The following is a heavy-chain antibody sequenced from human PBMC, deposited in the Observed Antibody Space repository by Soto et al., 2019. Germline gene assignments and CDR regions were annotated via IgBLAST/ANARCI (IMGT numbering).Heavy chain of an antibody. J-gene: IGHJ4*02. CDR2: INHSGST. Sequence: QVQLQQWGAGLLKPSETLSLTCAVYGGSFSGYYWSWIRQPPGKGLAWIGEINHSGSTNYNPSLKSRVTISVDTAKNQFSLKLSSVTAADTAVYYCARAPVTMVRGVIIPYYFDYWGQGTLVTVSS. V-gene: IGHV4-34*01. CDR1: GGSFSGYY. CDR3: ARAPVTMVRGVIIPYYFDY. D-gene: IGHD3-10*01.